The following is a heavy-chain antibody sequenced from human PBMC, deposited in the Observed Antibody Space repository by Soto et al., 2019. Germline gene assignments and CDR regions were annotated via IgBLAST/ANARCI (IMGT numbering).Heavy chain of an antibody. Sequence: VQLVQSGAEVKQPGSSVKVSCKASGGTFSSYTVTWVRQAPGQGLEWMGGFVPIVGTTDYSQNSQGRLTITADESATTGYMELSSLTSDATARYYCAIGSTYSGEFEFWGQGTLGTVSS. CDR2: FVPIVGTT. CDR3: AIGSTYSGEFEF. D-gene: IGHD1-26*01. V-gene: IGHV1-69*01. J-gene: IGHJ4*02. CDR1: GGTFSSYT.